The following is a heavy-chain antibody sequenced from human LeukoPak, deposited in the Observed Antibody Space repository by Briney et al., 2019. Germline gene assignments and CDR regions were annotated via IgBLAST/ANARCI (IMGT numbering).Heavy chain of an antibody. CDR3: AKRVFVATIWSAFDI. V-gene: IGHV3-23*01. CDR1: GFTFNNYV. Sequence: PGGSLRLSCAASGFTFNNYVMSWVRQAPGKGLEWVSGISGTGGGIYYADSVKGRFTISRDNSKNTLFLQMNSLRAEDTAVYYGAKRVFVATIWSAFDIWGRGTRVTVSS. D-gene: IGHD5-24*01. CDR2: ISGTGGGI. J-gene: IGHJ3*02.